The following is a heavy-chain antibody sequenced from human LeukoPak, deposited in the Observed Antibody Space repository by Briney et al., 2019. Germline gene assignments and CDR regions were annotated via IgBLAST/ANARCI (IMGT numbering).Heavy chain of an antibody. CDR1: GFTFSSYA. CDR2: ISGSGGST. Sequence: GGSLRLSCAASGFTFSSYAMSWVRQAPGKGLGWVSAISGSGGSTYYADSVKGRFTISRDNSKNTLYLQMNSLRAEDTAVYYCAKGTITMVRGVIITTLNTYYFDYWGQGTLVTVSS. V-gene: IGHV3-23*01. D-gene: IGHD3-10*01. J-gene: IGHJ4*02. CDR3: AKGTITMVRGVIITTLNTYYFDY.